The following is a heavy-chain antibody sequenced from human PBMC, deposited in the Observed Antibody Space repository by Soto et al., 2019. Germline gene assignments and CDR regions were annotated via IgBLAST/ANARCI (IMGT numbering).Heavy chain of an antibody. Sequence: ASVKVSCKASGYTFTSYGISWVRQAPGQGLEWMGWISAYNGNTNYAQKLQGRVTMTTDTSTSTAYMELRSLRSDDTAVYYCARLGYCSSTSCYLIDYWGQGTLVTVSS. D-gene: IGHD2-2*01. J-gene: IGHJ4*02. CDR1: GYTFTSYG. CDR2: ISAYNGNT. V-gene: IGHV1-18*01. CDR3: ARLGYCSSTSCYLIDY.